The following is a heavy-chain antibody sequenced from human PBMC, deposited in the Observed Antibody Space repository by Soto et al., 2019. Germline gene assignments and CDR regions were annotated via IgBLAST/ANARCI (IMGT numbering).Heavy chain of an antibody. Sequence: GGSLRLSCAASGFTFSYYSMSWVRQAPGNGLEWVANTKQDGSEKYYVDSVKGPFTISRDNAKNSLYLQMNSLRADDTAVYYCAREEIIVASIWRPDGMDVWGQGTTVTVSS. V-gene: IGHV3-7*03. CDR1: GFTFSYYS. CDR2: TKQDGSEK. CDR3: AREEIIVASIWRPDGMDV. J-gene: IGHJ6*02. D-gene: IGHD5-12*01.